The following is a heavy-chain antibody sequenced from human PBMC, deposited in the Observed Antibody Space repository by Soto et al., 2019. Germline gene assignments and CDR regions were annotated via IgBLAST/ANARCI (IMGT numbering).Heavy chain of an antibody. CDR2: IDWDDDK. V-gene: IGHV2-70*11. Sequence: GSGPTLVNPTQTLTLTCTFSGFSLSTSGMCVSWIRQPPGKALEWLARIDWDDDKYYSTSLKTRLIISKDTSKNQVVLTMTNMDPVDTASYYCARARYSSSRTMYYFDYWGQGTLVTVSS. CDR3: ARARYSSSRTMYYFDY. CDR1: GFSLSTSGMC. D-gene: IGHD6-13*01. J-gene: IGHJ4*02.